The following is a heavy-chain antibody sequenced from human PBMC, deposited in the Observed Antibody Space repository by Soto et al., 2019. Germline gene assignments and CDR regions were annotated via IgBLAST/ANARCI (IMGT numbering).Heavy chain of an antibody. D-gene: IGHD3-3*01. CDR2: IYYSGST. V-gene: IGHV4-59*08. Sequence: SETLSLTCTVAGGSISSYYLSWIRQPPGKGLEWIGYIYYSGSTNYNPSLKSRVTISVDTSKNQFSLKLSSVTAADTAVYYCARHPYYDFWSGYSNHFDYWGQGTLVTVSS. CDR1: GGSISSYY. CDR3: ARHPYYDFWSGYSNHFDY. J-gene: IGHJ4*02.